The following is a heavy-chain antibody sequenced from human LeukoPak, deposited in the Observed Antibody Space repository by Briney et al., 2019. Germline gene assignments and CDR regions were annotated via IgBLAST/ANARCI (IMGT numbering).Heavy chain of an antibody. CDR2: IYPGDSDT. V-gene: IGHV5-51*01. CDR3: ARVGITMVRGVNRLDY. CDR1: GYSFTSYW. J-gene: IGHJ4*02. D-gene: IGHD3-10*01. Sequence: GESLKISCKGSGYSFTSYWIGWVRQMPGKGLEWMGIIYPGDSDTRYSPSFQGQVTISADKSISTAYLQWSSLKASDTAMYYCARVGITMVRGVNRLDYWGQGTLVTVSS.